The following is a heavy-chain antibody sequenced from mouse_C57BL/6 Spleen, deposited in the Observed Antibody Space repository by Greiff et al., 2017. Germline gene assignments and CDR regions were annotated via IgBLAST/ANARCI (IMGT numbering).Heavy chain of an antibody. V-gene: IGHV5-4*01. D-gene: IGHD2-1*01. J-gene: IGHJ2*01. CDR1: GFTFSSYA. Sequence: EVQRVESGGGLVKPGGSLKLSCAASGFTFSSYAMSWVRQTPEKRLEWVATISDGGSYTYYPDNVKGRFTISRDNAKNNLYLQMSHLKSEDTAMYYCARDLTMVPFDYWGQGTTLTVSS. CDR2: ISDGGSYT. CDR3: ARDLTMVPFDY.